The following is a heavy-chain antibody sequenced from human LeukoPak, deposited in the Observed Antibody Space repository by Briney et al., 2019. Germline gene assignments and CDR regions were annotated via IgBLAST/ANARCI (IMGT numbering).Heavy chain of an antibody. D-gene: IGHD3-3*01. J-gene: IGHJ4*02. CDR3: ARLHDFWSGYYAFDY. CDR1: GFTFSDYY. CDR2: IYSGGST. Sequence: GGSLRLSCAASGFTFSDYYMSWVRQAPGKGLEWVSVIYSGGSTYYADSVKGRFTISRDNSKNTLYLQMNSLRAEDTAVYYCARLHDFWSGYYAFDYWGQGTLVTVSS. V-gene: IGHV3-53*01.